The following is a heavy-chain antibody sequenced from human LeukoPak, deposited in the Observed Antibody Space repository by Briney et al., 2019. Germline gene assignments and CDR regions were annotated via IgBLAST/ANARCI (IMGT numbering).Heavy chain of an antibody. J-gene: IGHJ4*02. CDR1: GFTFSSYS. Sequence: GGSLRLSCAASGFTFSSYSMNWVRQAPGKGLEWVSSISSSSSYIYYADSVKGQFTISRDNAKKSLYLQMNSLRAEDTAVYYCASSGTYGDYVPQNWGQGTLVTVSS. CDR3: ASSGTYGDYVPQN. D-gene: IGHD4-17*01. V-gene: IGHV3-21*01. CDR2: ISSSSSYI.